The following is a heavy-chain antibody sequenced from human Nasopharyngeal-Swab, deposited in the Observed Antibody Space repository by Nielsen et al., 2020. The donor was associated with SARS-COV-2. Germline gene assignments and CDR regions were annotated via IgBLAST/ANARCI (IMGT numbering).Heavy chain of an antibody. J-gene: IGHJ4*02. D-gene: IGHD4-11*01. V-gene: IGHV3-7*01. CDR2: IKQDGSEI. CDR1: GFTFSTYW. Sequence: GESLKISCATSGFTFSTYWMTWVRQAPGKGLEWVANIKQDGSEIYYIDSVKGRFTISRDNAKSSLFLEMNSLRVEDTALYYCATDGYSFGYDRGYWGQGTLVIVSS. CDR3: ATDGYSFGYDRGY.